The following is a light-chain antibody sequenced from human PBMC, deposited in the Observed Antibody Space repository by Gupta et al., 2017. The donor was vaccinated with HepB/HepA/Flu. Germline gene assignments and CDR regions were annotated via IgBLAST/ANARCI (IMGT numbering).Light chain of an antibody. Sequence: EIVLKQSPGTLSLSPGERATLSCSASQSVRRSYLAWYQQKPGQSPRLLIYGASSRATGIQDRFSGSGSGTDFTLTISRLEPEDFAVYYCLQDCSSPLTFGQGTKMDIK. CDR1: QSVRRSY. J-gene: IGKJ2*01. CDR2: GAS. V-gene: IGKV3-20*01. CDR3: LQDCSSPLT.